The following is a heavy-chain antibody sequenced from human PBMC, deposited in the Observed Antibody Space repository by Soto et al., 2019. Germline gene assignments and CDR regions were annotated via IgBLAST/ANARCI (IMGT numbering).Heavy chain of an antibody. J-gene: IGHJ4*02. V-gene: IGHV1-46*01. Sequence: QVQLVQSGAEVKKPGASVNISCKASGYTFRNYYIHWVRQAPGQGLEWSGIINPTGGSRNYAQRFQGRVALTMDTSTATVYMELSSLRFENTAVYYCARDLAAGDYWGQGTLVTVSS. CDR3: ARDLAAGDY. CDR2: INPTGGSR. D-gene: IGHD2-15*01. CDR1: GYTFRNYY.